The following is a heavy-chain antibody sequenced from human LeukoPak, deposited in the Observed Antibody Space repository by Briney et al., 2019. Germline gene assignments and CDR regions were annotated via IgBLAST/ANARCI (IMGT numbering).Heavy chain of an antibody. D-gene: IGHD3-3*01. J-gene: IGHJ5*02. CDR2: IWYDGSNK. CDR1: GFTFSSYG. CDR3: ASGRGYDFWSGYYNNWFDP. Sequence: RSLRLSCAASGFTFSSYGMHWVRQAPGKGLEWVAVIWYDGSNKYYADSVKGRFTISRDNSKNTLYLQMNSLRAKDTAVYYCASGRGYDFWSGYYNNWFDPWGQGTLVTVSS. V-gene: IGHV3-33*01.